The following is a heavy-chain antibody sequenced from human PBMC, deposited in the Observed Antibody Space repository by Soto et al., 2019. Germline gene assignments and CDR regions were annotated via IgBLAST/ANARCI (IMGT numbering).Heavy chain of an antibody. CDR1: GVTISSSSYN. D-gene: IGHD6-19*01. Sequence: PAGTLSLTCTVSGVTISSSSYNWGWIRQPPGKGLEWIGSIYYSGSTYYNPSLKSRVTIPVDTSKNQFSLKLSSVTAADTAVYYCARHLNSSGWYKSYYFDYWGQGTLVTVSS. CDR3: ARHLNSSGWYKSYYFDY. CDR2: IYYSGST. J-gene: IGHJ4*02. V-gene: IGHV4-39*01.